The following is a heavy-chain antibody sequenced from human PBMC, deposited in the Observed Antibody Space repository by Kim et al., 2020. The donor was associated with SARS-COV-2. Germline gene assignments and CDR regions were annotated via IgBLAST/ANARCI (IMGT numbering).Heavy chain of an antibody. V-gene: IGHV3-21*01. CDR1: GFTFSSYS. Sequence: GGSLRLSCAASGFTFSSYSMNWVRQAPGKGLEWVSSISSSSSYIYYADSVKGRFTISRDNAKNSLYLQMNSLRAEDTAVYYCARVHSGGSCYPPLCYYYGMDVWGQGTTVTVSS. D-gene: IGHD2-15*01. CDR2: ISSSSSYI. J-gene: IGHJ6*02. CDR3: ARVHSGGSCYPPLCYYYGMDV.